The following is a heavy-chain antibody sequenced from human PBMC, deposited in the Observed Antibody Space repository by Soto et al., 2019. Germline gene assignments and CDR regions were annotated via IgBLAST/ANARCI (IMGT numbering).Heavy chain of an antibody. D-gene: IGHD4-17*01. J-gene: IGHJ4*02. CDR3: ARASLGMATVNFIDY. CDR2: IYYSGST. V-gene: IGHV4-59*01. CDR1: GGSISSYY. Sequence: TSETLSLTCTVSGGSISSYYWSWIRQPPGKGLEWIGYIYYSGSTNYNPSLKSRVTISVDTSKNQFSLKLSSVTAADTAVYYCARASLGMATVNFIDYWGQGTLVTVSS.